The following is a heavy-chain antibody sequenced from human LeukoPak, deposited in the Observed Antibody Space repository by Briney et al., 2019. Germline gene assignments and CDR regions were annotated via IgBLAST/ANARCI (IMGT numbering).Heavy chain of an antibody. CDR2: IYYNGRS. D-gene: IGHD5-18*01. J-gene: IGHJ5*02. Sequence: PSETLSLTCTVSGDSNNSGNYYWSWVRQPPGKGLEWIGCIYYNGRSHYNPSLRSRVAISGDTAKNQFSLKVNSVTAADTAVYYCARTGFSYGSSGSWGQGTLVTVSS. V-gene: IGHV4-30-4*01. CDR3: ARTGFSYGSSGS. CDR1: GDSNNSGNYY.